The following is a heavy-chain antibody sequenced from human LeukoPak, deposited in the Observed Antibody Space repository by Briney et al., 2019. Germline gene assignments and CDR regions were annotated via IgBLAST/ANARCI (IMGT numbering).Heavy chain of an antibody. J-gene: IGHJ6*03. CDR1: GYTFTSYY. CDR3: ARDGPNFGVVGYYYYMDV. V-gene: IGHV7-4-1*02. CDR2: INTNTGNP. Sequence: ASVKVSCKASGYTFTSYYMHWVRQAPGQGLEWMGWINTNTGNPTYAQGFTGRFVFSLDTSVSTAYLQISSLKAEDTAVYYCARDGPNFGVVGYYYYMDVWGKGTTVTVSS. D-gene: IGHD3-3*01.